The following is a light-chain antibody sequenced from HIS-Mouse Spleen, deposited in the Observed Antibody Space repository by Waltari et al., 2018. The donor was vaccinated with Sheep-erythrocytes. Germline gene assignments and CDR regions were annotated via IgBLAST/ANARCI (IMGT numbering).Light chain of an antibody. CDR2: EVN. Sequence: QSALTQPPSASGSPGQSVTISCTGTSSDAGGYNYVSWYQQHPGKAPKLFIYEVNKRPSGVPDRFSGSKSCNTASLTVSGLQAEDEADYYCSSYAGSNNWVFGGGTKLTVL. J-gene: IGLJ3*02. V-gene: IGLV2-8*01. CDR3: SSYAGSNNWV. CDR1: SSDAGGYNY.